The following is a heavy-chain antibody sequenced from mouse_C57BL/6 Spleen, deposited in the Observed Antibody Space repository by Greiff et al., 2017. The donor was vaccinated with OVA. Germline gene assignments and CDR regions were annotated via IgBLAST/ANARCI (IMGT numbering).Heavy chain of an antibody. Sequence: QVQLQQPGAELVRPGSSVKLSCKASGYTFTSYWMHWVKQRPIQGLEWIGNIDPSDSETNYNQKFKDKATLTVDKSSSTAYMQLSSLTSEDSAVYYCARVGGSYRAMDYWGQGTSVTVSS. CDR1: GYTFTSYW. D-gene: IGHD1-1*02. J-gene: IGHJ4*01. CDR2: IDPSDSET. V-gene: IGHV1-52*01. CDR3: ARVGGSYRAMDY.